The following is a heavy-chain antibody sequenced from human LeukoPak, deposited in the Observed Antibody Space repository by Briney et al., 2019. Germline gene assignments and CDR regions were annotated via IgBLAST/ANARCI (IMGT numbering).Heavy chain of an antibody. Sequence: PPETLSLTCTVSGGSISSYYWSWIRQPAGKGLEWIGRIYTIGSTNYNPSLKSRVTMSVDTSKNQFSLKLSSVTAADTAVYYCARDYDFWSGYHPDYYYMDVWGKGTTVTVSS. CDR1: GGSISSYY. CDR3: ARDYDFWSGYHPDYYYMDV. J-gene: IGHJ6*03. V-gene: IGHV4-4*07. D-gene: IGHD3-3*01. CDR2: IYTIGST.